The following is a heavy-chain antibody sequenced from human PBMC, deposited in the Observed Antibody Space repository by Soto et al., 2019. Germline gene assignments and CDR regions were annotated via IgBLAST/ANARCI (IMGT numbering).Heavy chain of an antibody. CDR2: MNPNSGNT. V-gene: IGHV1-8*01. Sequence: QVQLVQSVAEVKKPGASVKVSCKASGYTFTSYDINWVRQATGQGLEWRGWMNPNSGNTAYAQKFLGRVTMTSNTSRSTAYMARRSLRSEDTAVYYCARERTRGFDPGGQGTLVTVSS. CDR3: ARERTRGFDP. CDR1: GYTFTSYD. J-gene: IGHJ5*02.